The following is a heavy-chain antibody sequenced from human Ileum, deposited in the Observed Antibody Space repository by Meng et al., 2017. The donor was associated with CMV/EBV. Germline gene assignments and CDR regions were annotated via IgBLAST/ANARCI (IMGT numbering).Heavy chain of an antibody. Sequence: GGSLRLSCAASGFTFSSYWMSWVRQAPGKGLEWVANIKQDGSEKYYVDSVKGRFTISRNNAKNSLYLQMNSLRAEDTAVYYCASGSVVPAPWWGYWGQGTLVTVYS. V-gene: IGHV3-7*01. D-gene: IGHD2-2*01. CDR1: GFTFSSYW. CDR2: IKQDGSEK. J-gene: IGHJ4*02. CDR3: ASGSVVPAPWWGY.